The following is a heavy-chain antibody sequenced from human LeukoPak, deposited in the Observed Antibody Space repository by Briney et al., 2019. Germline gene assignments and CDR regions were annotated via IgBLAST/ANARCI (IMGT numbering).Heavy chain of an antibody. D-gene: IGHD1-26*01. CDR1: GYTFVDYY. Sequence: ASVKVSCKASGYTFVDYYMRWVRQAPGQGLEWMGWINPNSGGTNYAQKFQGRVTMTRDTSISTAYMDLSRLKSDDTAVYFCAREAGDSATTRVDYYYSHYMDVWGTGTTVTVSS. V-gene: IGHV1-2*02. CDR3: AREAGDSATTRVDYYYSHYMDV. J-gene: IGHJ6*03. CDR2: INPNSGGT.